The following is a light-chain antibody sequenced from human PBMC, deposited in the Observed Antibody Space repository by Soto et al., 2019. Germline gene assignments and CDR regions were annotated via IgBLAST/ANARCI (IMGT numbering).Light chain of an antibody. Sequence: EIVLTQSPATLSLYPGERAALSCRASQGVGRFLAWYQQKPGQAPRLLIYDASNRATGIPARFSGSGSETDFTLAIDNLEPEDFGVYYCQQRGGWPLTFGGGTKVEIK. CDR3: QQRGGWPLT. CDR2: DAS. CDR1: QGVGRF. V-gene: IGKV3-11*01. J-gene: IGKJ4*01.